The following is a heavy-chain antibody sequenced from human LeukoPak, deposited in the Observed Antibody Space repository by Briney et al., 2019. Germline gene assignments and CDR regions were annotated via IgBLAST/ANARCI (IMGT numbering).Heavy chain of an antibody. D-gene: IGHD3-22*01. CDR2: ISSSSTTI. CDR3: ASNLYYDSSGESGFDY. CDR1: GFTFSSYS. Sequence: GSLRLSCAASGFTFSSYSMNWVRLAPGKGLEWVSYISSSSTTIYYADSVKGRFTISRDNAENSVYLQMNGLRDEDTAVYYCASNLYYDSSGESGFDYWGQGTLVTVSS. J-gene: IGHJ4*02. V-gene: IGHV3-48*02.